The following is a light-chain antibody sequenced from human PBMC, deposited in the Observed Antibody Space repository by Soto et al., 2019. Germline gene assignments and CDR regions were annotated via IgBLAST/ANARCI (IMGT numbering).Light chain of an antibody. CDR2: EVT. CDR1: SGDIGSYNR. CDR3: SSYTNINTRACV. J-gene: IGLJ1*01. Sequence: QSVLTQPASVSGPPGQSIVISCAGSSGDIGSYNRVSWYQQHPGKAPKLIIYEVTDRPSGVSNRFSGSKSGNTASLTISGLQAEDEAEYYCSSYTNINTRACVFGTGTKVTVL. V-gene: IGLV2-14*01.